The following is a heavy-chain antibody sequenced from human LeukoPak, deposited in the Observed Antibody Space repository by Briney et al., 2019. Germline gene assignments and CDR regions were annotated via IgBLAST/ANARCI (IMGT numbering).Heavy chain of an antibody. D-gene: IGHD6-13*01. CDR3: ARHPSSSNRDRFDY. CDR2: IYPGDSDT. Sequence: GESLKISCQGSGYRFATYWIGWVRQMPGKGLEWMGIIYPGDSDTRYSPSFQGQVTISADESISTAYLQWSSLKALDTAMYYCARHPSSSNRDRFDYWGQGTLVTVSS. J-gene: IGHJ4*02. CDR1: GYRFATYW. V-gene: IGHV5-51*01.